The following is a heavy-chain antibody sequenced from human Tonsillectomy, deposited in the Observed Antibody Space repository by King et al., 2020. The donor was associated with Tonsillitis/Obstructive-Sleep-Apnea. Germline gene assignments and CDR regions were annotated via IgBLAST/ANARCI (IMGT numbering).Heavy chain of an antibody. D-gene: IGHD5-12*01. V-gene: IGHV4-31*03. Sequence: VQLVESGPAVVKPSQTLSLTCTVSGGSISSGAYYWSWIRQHPGKGLEWIGYIYYSGSTYYNPSLKSRVTISVDTSKNQFSLKLSSVTAADTAVYYCARVLWSGYEPSNPYYFAYWGQGTLVTVSS. CDR2: IYYSGST. J-gene: IGHJ4*02. CDR1: GGSISSGAYY. CDR3: ARVLWSGYEPSNPYYFAY.